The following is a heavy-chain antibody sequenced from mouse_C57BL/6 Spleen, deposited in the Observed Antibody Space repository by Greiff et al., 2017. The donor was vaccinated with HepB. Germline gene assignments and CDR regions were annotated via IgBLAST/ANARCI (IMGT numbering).Heavy chain of an antibody. CDR3: ARGCTTVVATDAMDY. CDR2: ISDGGSYT. Sequence: EVQGVESGGGLVKPGGSLKLSCAASGFTFSSYAMSWVRQTPEKRLEWVATISDGGSYTYYPDNVKGRFTISRDNAKNNLYLQMSHLKSEDTAMYYCARGCTTVVATDAMDYWGQGTSVTVSS. D-gene: IGHD1-1*01. J-gene: IGHJ4*01. CDR1: GFTFSSYA. V-gene: IGHV5-4*01.